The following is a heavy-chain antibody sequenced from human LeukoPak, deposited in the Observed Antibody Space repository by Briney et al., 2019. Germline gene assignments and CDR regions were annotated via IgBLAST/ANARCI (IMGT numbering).Heavy chain of an antibody. CDR1: GFTLSNYG. Sequence: GRSLRLSCAASGFTLSNYGMHWVRQAPGKGLEWVAAIWHDGSRKYYAESVKGRFTISRDNARNTVYVQMASLRAEDTAVYYCARDEGDSSGYYHGLWGQGTLVTVSS. D-gene: IGHD3-22*01. J-gene: IGHJ1*01. CDR3: ARDEGDSSGYYHGL. V-gene: IGHV3-33*01. CDR2: IWHDGSRK.